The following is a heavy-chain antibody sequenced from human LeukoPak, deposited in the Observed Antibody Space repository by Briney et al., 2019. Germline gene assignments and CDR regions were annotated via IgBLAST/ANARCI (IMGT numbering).Heavy chain of an antibody. CDR3: ARVRGDDDAFDI. D-gene: IGHD4-17*01. Sequence: SETLSLTCTVSGYSISSGYYWGWIRQPPGKGLEWIGSIYHSGSTYYNPSLKSRVTISVDTSKNQFSLKLSSVTAADTAVYYCARVRGDDDAFDIWGQGTMVTVSS. J-gene: IGHJ3*02. V-gene: IGHV4-38-2*02. CDR1: GYSISSGYY. CDR2: IYHSGST.